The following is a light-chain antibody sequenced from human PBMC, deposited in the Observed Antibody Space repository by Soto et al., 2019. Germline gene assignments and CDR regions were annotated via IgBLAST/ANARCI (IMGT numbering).Light chain of an antibody. Sequence: QSALTQPASVSGSPGQSITITCGGTTDDVGSTDSVSWYQHHPGEAPRLVIYEVKNRPSGVPGRFSGSKSVNTASLSISGLQPEDEADYYCRTYTTTGSSIFGSGTKLTVL. J-gene: IGLJ1*01. V-gene: IGLV2-14*01. CDR1: TDDVGSTDS. CDR3: RTYTTTGSSI. CDR2: EVK.